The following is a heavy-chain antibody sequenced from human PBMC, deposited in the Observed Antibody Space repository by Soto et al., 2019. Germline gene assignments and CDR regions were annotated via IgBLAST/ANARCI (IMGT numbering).Heavy chain of an antibody. CDR2: IIPILGMA. V-gene: IGHV1-69*02. D-gene: IGHD3-22*01. CDR1: GGTFSSYT. Sequence: QVQLVQSGAEVKKPGSSVKVSCKASGGTFSSYTISWVRQAPGQGLEWMGRIIPILGMANYAEKFQCRGRLIPILDIANYAQKSQGRVTITADKSTSPAYMELSSLRSEDTAVYYCARGLHYDSISLDDYWGQGTLVTVSS. J-gene: IGHJ4*02. CDR3: ARGLHYDSISLDDY.